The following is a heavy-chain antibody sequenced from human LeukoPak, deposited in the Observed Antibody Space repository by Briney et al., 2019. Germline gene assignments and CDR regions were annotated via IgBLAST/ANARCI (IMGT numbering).Heavy chain of an antibody. Sequence: SETLSLTCTVSGGSISSGSYYWSWIRQPAGKGLEWIVRIYTSGSTNYNPSLKSRVTISVDTSKNQFSLTLSSVTAADTAVYYCARDSEWLWLRYWGQGTLVTVSS. CDR1: GGSISSGSYY. J-gene: IGHJ4*02. CDR3: ARDSEWLWLRY. V-gene: IGHV4-61*02. CDR2: IYTSGST. D-gene: IGHD5-18*01.